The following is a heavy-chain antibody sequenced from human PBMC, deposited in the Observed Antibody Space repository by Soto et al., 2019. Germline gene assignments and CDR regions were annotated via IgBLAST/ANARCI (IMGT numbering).Heavy chain of an antibody. CDR2: IYTDDTT. CDR3: ARAKPPSYSSGWYGFDY. D-gene: IGHD6-19*01. CDR1: GFTVNYNY. Sequence: EVKVVESGGDLVQPGGSLRLSCAASGFTVNYNYMTWVRQASGKGLEWVSVIYTDDTTYYADSVKGRFTISRDNSKNTLYLQMKSLRAEDTAIYYCARAKPPSYSSGWYGFDYWGQGTLVTVSS. V-gene: IGHV3-66*01. J-gene: IGHJ4*02.